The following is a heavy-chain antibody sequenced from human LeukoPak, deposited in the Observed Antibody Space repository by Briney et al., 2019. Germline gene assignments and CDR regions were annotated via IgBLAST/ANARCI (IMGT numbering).Heavy chain of an antibody. V-gene: IGHV1-2*02. CDR1: GYTFTGYY. J-gene: IGHJ4*02. D-gene: IGHD6-6*01. Sequence: ASVKVSCKASGYTFTGYYIHWVRQAPGQGLEWMGWVNPDSGGTIYAQKFQGRVTMTRDMSTSTVYMELSSLRSEDTAVYYCARDFTLYSSSSAFDYWGQGTLVTVSS. CDR3: ARDFTLYSSSSAFDY. CDR2: VNPDSGGT.